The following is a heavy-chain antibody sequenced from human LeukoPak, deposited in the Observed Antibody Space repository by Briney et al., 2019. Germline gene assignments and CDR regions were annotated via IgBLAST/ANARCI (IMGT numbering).Heavy chain of an antibody. V-gene: IGHV3-9*01. D-gene: IGHD6-13*01. CDR1: GFTFEDYA. CDR3: AKDIGAAAGSFYGMGV. CDR2: ISWNSGSI. Sequence: GGSLRLSCAASGFTFEDYAMHWVRQAPGKGLEWVSGISWNSGSIGYADSVRGRFTISRDNAKNSLYLQMNSLRAEDTALYYCAKDIGAAAGSFYGMGVWGQGTTVTVSS. J-gene: IGHJ6*02.